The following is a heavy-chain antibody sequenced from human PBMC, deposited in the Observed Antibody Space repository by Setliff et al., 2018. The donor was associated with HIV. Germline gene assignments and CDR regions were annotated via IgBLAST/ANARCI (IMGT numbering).Heavy chain of an antibody. V-gene: IGHV1-18*03. J-gene: IGHJ3*02. D-gene: IGHD6-13*01. Sequence: ASVKVSCKASGYTFTGYAISWVRQAPGQGLEWLGWISAYNGDTNYAQKVPGRVSMTIDTSTSTDYMELRSLRSDDMAVYYCARRGVFDAFDIWGQGTMVTVSS. CDR1: GYTFTGYA. CDR3: ARRGVFDAFDI. CDR2: ISAYNGDT.